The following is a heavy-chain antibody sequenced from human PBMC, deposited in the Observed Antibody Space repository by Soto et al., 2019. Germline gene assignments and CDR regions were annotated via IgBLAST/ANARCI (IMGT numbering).Heavy chain of an antibody. J-gene: IGHJ4*02. CDR2: IYDSGSS. CDR1: GGSVSSGDYF. CDR3: AREKGYISGPKNFDS. V-gene: IGHV4-30-4*01. D-gene: IGHD5-12*01. Sequence: QVQLEESGPGLVKPSQTLSLTCTVSGGSVSSGDYFWSWIRQPPGKGLEWIGYIYDSGSSYYNPSLKSRVTMSVDTSKNQFSLKLRSVTAADTAMYYCAREKGYISGPKNFDSWGQGTLVTVSS.